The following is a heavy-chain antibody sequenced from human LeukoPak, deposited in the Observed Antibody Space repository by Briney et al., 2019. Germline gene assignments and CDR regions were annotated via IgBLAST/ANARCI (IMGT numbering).Heavy chain of an antibody. CDR3: ARVQQLPYFDY. J-gene: IGHJ4*02. Sequence: PGGSPRLSCAASGFTFSSYWMSWVRQAPGEGLEWVANIKQDGSEKYYVDSVKGRFTISRDNAKNSLYLQMNSLRAEDTAVYYCARVQQLPYFDYWGQGTLVTVSS. D-gene: IGHD6-13*01. CDR1: GFTFSSYW. V-gene: IGHV3-7*01. CDR2: IKQDGSEK.